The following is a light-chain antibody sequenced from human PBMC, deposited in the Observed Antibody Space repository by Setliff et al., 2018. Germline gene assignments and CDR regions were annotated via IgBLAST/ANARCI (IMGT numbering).Light chain of an antibody. CDR3: SSYTSSSIFYV. CDR2: GVS. J-gene: IGLJ1*01. Sequence: QSVLAQPASVSGSPGQSITISCTGTSSDVGGYNSVSWYQQHPGKAPKLMIYGVSNRPSGVSNRFSGSKSGNTASLTISGLQAEDEADYYCSSYTSSSIFYVFGTGTKATVL. V-gene: IGLV2-14*03. CDR1: SSDVGGYNS.